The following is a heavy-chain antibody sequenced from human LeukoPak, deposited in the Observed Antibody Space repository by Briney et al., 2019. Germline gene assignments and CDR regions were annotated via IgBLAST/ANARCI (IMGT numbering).Heavy chain of an antibody. J-gene: IGHJ4*02. CDR3: ARGTPAVAGIDY. D-gene: IGHD6-19*01. Sequence: PGGSLRLSCAASGFTFTTDPTHWVRQTPGKGLEWLGVLSYDGTDWYYADSVRGRFTISRDNSKKTLYLQMNSLTREDTAVYYCARGTPAVAGIDYWGLGTLVTVSS. CDR2: LSYDGTDW. V-gene: IGHV3-30*04. CDR1: GFTFTTDP.